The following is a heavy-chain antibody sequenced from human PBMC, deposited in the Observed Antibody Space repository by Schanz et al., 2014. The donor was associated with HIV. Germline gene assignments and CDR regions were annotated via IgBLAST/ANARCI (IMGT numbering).Heavy chain of an antibody. V-gene: IGHV1-69*01. Sequence: QVKLVQSGAEVKKPGSSVKVSCKASGGTFSIYAISWVRQAPGQGLEWMGGIIPIFGTANYAQKFQGRVTIIADESTSTAYMELSSLRSADTAVYYCAKDLATQYNGYFDYWGQGILVTVSS. J-gene: IGHJ4*02. CDR1: GGTFSIYA. CDR2: IIPIFGTA. D-gene: IGHD1-20*01. CDR3: AKDLATQYNGYFDY.